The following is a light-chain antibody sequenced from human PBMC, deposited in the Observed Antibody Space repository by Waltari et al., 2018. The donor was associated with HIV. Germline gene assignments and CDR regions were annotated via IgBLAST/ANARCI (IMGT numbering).Light chain of an antibody. J-gene: IGLJ3*02. CDR3: AAWDDSLSGWV. CDR1: SSNIGSNY. CDR2: RNN. Sequence: QSVLTQPPSASGTPGPRVTIPCSGSSSNIGSNYVYWYQQLPGTAPKLLIYRNNQRPSGVPDRFSGSKSGTSASLAISGLRSEDEVDYYCAAWDDSLSGWVFGGGTKLTVL. V-gene: IGLV1-47*01.